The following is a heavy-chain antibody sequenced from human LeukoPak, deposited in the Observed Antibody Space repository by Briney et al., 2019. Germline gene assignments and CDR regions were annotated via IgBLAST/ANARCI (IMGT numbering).Heavy chain of an antibody. Sequence: AETLSLTCAVYGGSFNGYYWSWIRQPPGKGLEWIGEINQSGSTNYNPSLKSRVTISVDTSKNQFSLKLSSVTAADTAVYYCAREVVAAAGFDYWGQGTLVTVSS. D-gene: IGHD6-13*01. CDR2: INQSGST. CDR3: AREVVAAAGFDY. V-gene: IGHV4-34*01. J-gene: IGHJ4*02. CDR1: GGSFNGYY.